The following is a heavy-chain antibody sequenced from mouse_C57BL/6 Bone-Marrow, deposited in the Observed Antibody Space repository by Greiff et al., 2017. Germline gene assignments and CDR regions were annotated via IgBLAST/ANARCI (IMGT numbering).Heavy chain of an antibody. D-gene: IGHD1-1*01. V-gene: IGHV1-59*01. Sequence: QVQLKQPGAELVRPGTSVKLSCKASGYTFTSYWMHWVKQRPGQGLEWIGVIDPSDSYTNYNQKFKGKTTLTVDTSSSTAYMQLSSLTSEDSAVYYCARGYGSSYYFDYWGQGTTLTVSS. CDR1: GYTFTSYW. J-gene: IGHJ2*01. CDR3: ARGYGSSYYFDY. CDR2: IDPSDSYT.